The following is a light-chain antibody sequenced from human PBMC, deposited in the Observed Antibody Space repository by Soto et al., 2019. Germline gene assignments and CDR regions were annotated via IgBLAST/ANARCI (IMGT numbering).Light chain of an antibody. CDR1: QSVSSSY. CDR2: GAS. CDR3: HHYGSSPSWT. Sequence: EIVLTQSPGTLSLSPGERATLSCRASQSVSSSYLGWYQQKRGQAPRLLIYGASSRATGIPDRFSGSGSGTDFTLTISRLEPEDFAVYYCHHYGSSPSWTFGQGTKVEIK. J-gene: IGKJ1*01. V-gene: IGKV3-20*01.